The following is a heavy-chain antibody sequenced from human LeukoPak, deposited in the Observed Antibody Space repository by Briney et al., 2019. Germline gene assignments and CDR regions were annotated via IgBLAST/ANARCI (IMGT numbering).Heavy chain of an antibody. V-gene: IGHV1-69*13. J-gene: IGHJ5*02. CDR1: GGTFRSYA. CDR2: IIPIFGTA. D-gene: IGHD1-1*01. CDR3: ASAPVQLERPYNWFDP. Sequence: SVRVSCKASGGTFRSYAISWVRQAPGQGLEWMGGIIPIFGTANYAQKFQGRVTITADESTSRAYMELSSLRSEDTAVYYCASAPVQLERPYNWFDPWGQGTLVTVSS.